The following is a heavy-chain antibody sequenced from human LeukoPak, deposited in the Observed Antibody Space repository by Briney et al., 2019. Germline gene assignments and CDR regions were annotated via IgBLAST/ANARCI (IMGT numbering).Heavy chain of an antibody. CDR1: GGSFSGYY. J-gene: IGHJ3*02. Sequence: SETLSLTCAVYGGSFSGYYWSWIRQPPGKGLEWIGETNHSGSTNYNPSLKSRVTISVDTSKNQFSLKLSSVTAADTAVYYCARGLRRWLQFGVAFDIWGQGTMVTVSS. V-gene: IGHV4-34*01. CDR3: ARGLRRWLQFGVAFDI. D-gene: IGHD5-24*01. CDR2: TNHSGST.